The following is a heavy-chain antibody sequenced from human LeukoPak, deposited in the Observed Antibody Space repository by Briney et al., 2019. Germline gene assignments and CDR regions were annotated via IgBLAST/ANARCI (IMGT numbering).Heavy chain of an antibody. CDR3: ARDSAAGGRDNWFDP. CDR2: IIPIFGTA. Sequence: SVKVSCKASGGTFSSYAISWVRQAPGRGLEWMGGIIPIFGTANYAQKFQGRVTITADESTSTAYMELSSLRSEDTAVYYCARDSAAGGRDNWFDPWGQGTLVTVSS. J-gene: IGHJ5*02. CDR1: GGTFSSYA. D-gene: IGHD6-13*01. V-gene: IGHV1-69*13.